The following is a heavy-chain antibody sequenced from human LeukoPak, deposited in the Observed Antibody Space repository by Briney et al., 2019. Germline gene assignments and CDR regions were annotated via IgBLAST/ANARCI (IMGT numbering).Heavy chain of an antibody. CDR3: ARSPIMVYANVFDY. J-gene: IGHJ4*02. CDR1: GYTFTGYY. Sequence: ASVKVSCKASGYTFTGYYMHWVRQAPGQGLEWMGWINPNSGGTNYAQKFQGRVTMTRDTSISTAYMELSRLRSDDTAVYYCARSPIMVYANVFDYWGQGTLVTVPS. V-gene: IGHV1-2*02. CDR2: INPNSGGT. D-gene: IGHD2-8*01.